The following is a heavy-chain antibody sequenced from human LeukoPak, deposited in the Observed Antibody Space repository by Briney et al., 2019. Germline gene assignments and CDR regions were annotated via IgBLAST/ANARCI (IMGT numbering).Heavy chain of an antibody. J-gene: IGHJ6*03. CDR1: GGTFSSYS. Sequence: SVKVTCKASGGTFSSYSITWVRQAPGQGLEWMGGIMPLFNTANYAQQFQGRVTITIDESTSTAYMELSSLRFEDTAMYYCARVDRYHYYLDVWGKGTTVTVSS. CDR2: IMPLFNTA. CDR3: ARVDRYHYYLDV. V-gene: IGHV1-69*05.